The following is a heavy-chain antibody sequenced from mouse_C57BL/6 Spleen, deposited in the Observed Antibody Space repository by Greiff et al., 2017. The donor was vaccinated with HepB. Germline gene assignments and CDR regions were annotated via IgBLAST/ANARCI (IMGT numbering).Heavy chain of an antibody. D-gene: IGHD2-4*01. J-gene: IGHJ4*01. V-gene: IGHV1-61*01. CDR3: ARCEDYDNAMDY. CDR1: GYTFTSYW. Sequence: QVQLQQPGAELVRPGSSVKLSCKASGYTFTSYWMDWVKQRPGQGLEWIGNIYPSDSETHYNQKFKDKATLTVDKSSSTAYMPLSSLTSEDSAVYYCARCEDYDNAMDYWGQGTSVTVSS. CDR2: IYPSDSET.